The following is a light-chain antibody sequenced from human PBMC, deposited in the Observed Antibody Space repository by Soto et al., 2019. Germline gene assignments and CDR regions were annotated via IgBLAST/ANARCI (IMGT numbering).Light chain of an antibody. CDR2: DAA. J-gene: IGKJ5*01. V-gene: IGKV3-11*01. CDR1: QSGSSC. CDR3: QVRTNWSIA. Sequence: EFGLTESAATVSLSPGQTATVSCGASQSGSSCLAWYQQKPGHAPRPLIYDAATTATGIPARFSGTGSGTDFTLTINHLQTEAFAVYDCQVRTNWSIAFCRGTRLEI.